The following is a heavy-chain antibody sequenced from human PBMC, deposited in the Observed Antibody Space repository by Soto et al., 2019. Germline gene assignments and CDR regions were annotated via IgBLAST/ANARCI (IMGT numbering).Heavy chain of an antibody. CDR2: ISAYKTNI. D-gene: IGHD3-10*01. CDR1: CYTFPNYG. CDR3: VRDLDGSGAYYTDF. V-gene: IGHV1-18*01. J-gene: IGHJ4*02. Sequence: VKVSCKASCYTFPNYGITWVRQAPGQGLEWMGWISAYKTNIKYAQKFQGRVTLTTDTSTSTAYMELRSLRSDDTAIYYCVRDLDGSGAYYTDFWGQGTLVTV.